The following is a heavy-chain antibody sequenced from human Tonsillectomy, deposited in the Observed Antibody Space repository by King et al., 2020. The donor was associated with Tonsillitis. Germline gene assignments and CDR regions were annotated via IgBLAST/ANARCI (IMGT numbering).Heavy chain of an antibody. CDR2: IYDTGSP. CDR3: ASRVNYDYYFDY. D-gene: IGHD1-7*01. V-gene: IGHV4-30-4*01. Sequence: QLQESGPGLVKPSQTLSLTCTVSGGSSSSGDYYWSWIRQPPGKGLEWIGYIYDTGSPSYNPSLACRLKISVDMSKNQFSLKLSSVTAADTAVYYCASRVNYDYYFDYWGQGTLVTVSS. CDR1: GGSSSSGDYY. J-gene: IGHJ4*02.